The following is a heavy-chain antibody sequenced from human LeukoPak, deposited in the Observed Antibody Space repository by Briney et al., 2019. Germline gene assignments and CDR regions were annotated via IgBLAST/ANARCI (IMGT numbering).Heavy chain of an antibody. Sequence: GGSLRLSCAASGFTFSSYSMLWVRQAPGKGLEWVSYISSSSSTIYYADSVKGRFTISRDNAKNSLYLQMNSLRAEDTAVYYCAKGGAYYYDSSGYYHDYWGQGTLVTVSS. CDR1: GFTFSSYS. V-gene: IGHV3-48*04. J-gene: IGHJ4*02. D-gene: IGHD3-22*01. CDR3: AKGGAYYYDSSGYYHDY. CDR2: ISSSSSTI.